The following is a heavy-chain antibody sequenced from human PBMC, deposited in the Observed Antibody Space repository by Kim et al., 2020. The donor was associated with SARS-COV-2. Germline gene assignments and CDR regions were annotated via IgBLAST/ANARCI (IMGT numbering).Heavy chain of an antibody. V-gene: IGHV3-74*01. CDR1: GFTFSSYW. Sequence: GGSLRLSCAASGFTFSSYWMHWVRQAPGKGLVWVSHVSSDGSTTRYADSVKGRITISRDNAKNTLYLQMNSLRADDMAVYYCARGAGPQGSEYLQQWGQGTLVTVSS. CDR2: VSSDGSTT. D-gene: IGHD6-19*01. J-gene: IGHJ1*01. CDR3: ARGAGPQGSEYLQQ.